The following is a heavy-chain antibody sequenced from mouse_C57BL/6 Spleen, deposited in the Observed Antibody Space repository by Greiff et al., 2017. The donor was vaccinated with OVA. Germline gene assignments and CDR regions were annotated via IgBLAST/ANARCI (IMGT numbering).Heavy chain of an antibody. Sequence: EVQVVESGGGLVKPGGSLKLSCAASGFTFSDYGMHWVRQAPEKGLEWVAYISSGSSTIYYADTVKGRFTISRDNAKNTLFLQMTSLRSEDTAMYYCARETTVVARDAMDYWGQGTSVTVSA. V-gene: IGHV5-17*01. CDR2: ISSGSSTI. D-gene: IGHD1-1*01. CDR3: ARETTVVARDAMDY. J-gene: IGHJ4*01. CDR1: GFTFSDYG.